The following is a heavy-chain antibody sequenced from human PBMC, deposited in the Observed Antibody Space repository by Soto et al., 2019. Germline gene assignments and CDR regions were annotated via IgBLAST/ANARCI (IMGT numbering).Heavy chain of an antibody. J-gene: IGHJ4*02. CDR1: GFTFDDYA. CDR2: ISWNSGSI. CDR3: AKDMCTNGVCHGFDY. D-gene: IGHD2-8*01. V-gene: IGHV3-9*01. Sequence: GGSLRLSCAASGFTFDDYAMHWVRQAPGKGLEWVSGISWNSGSIGYADSVKGRFTISRDNAKNSLYLQMNSLRAEDTALYYCAKDMCTNGVCHGFDYWGQGTLVTVSS.